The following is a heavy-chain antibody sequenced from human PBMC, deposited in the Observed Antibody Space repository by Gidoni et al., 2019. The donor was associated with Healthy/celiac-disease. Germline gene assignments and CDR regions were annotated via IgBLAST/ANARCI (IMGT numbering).Heavy chain of an antibody. D-gene: IGHD2-15*01. V-gene: IGHV4-34*01. CDR2: INHSGNT. CDR1: GGSFSGYN. J-gene: IGHJ4*02. CDR3: ARGVGYCSGCSCYWPAY. Sequence: QVHLQQWGAGLLKPSETLSLTCAVYGGSFSGYNWSRIRQPPGKGLEWIGEINHSGNTNYNPSLKSRVTISVDTSKNQFSLKLSSVTAADTAVYYCARGVGYCSGCSCYWPAYWGQGTLVTVSA.